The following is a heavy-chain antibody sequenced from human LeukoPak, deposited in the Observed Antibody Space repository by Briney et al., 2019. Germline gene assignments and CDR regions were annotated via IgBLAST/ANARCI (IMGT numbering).Heavy chain of an antibody. CDR1: GFTFSNYV. D-gene: IGHD3-22*01. V-gene: IGHV3-23*01. Sequence: GGSLRLSCAASGFTFSNYVMSWVRQAPGKGLEWVSGISSSGGTTYHADSVKGGFTISRDNSKNTLYLQMNSLRAEDTAVYYCARDADFGDDSSGYLDYWGQGTLVTVSS. CDR2: ISSSGGTT. CDR3: ARDADFGDDSSGYLDY. J-gene: IGHJ4*02.